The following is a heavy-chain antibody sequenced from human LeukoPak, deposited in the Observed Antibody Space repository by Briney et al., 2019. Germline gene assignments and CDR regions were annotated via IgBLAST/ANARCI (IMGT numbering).Heavy chain of an antibody. V-gene: IGHV3-48*01. CDR2: VSSSSSNI. D-gene: IGHD4-11*01. Sequence: GGSLRLSCAASGFTFSTYSMNWVRQAPGKGLEWVSYVSSSSSNIFYADSVKGRFTISRDDAQNSLYLQMNNLRAEDTAVYYCARDDTVTSHFDYWGQGTLVTVSS. CDR3: ARDDTVTSHFDY. J-gene: IGHJ4*02. CDR1: GFTFSTYS.